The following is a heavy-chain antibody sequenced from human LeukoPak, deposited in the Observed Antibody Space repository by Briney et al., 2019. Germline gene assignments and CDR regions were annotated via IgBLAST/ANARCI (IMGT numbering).Heavy chain of an antibody. CDR1: AFTFSNYG. Sequence: PGGSLRLSCAASAFTFSNYGMHWVRQAPGKGLEWVSSISRSSNYKYYADSVKGRFTISRDNAKNSLYLQMNSLRAEDTALYYCASSRYDSSGYYGIIGYWGQGTLVTVSS. CDR3: ASSRYDSSGYYGIIGY. CDR2: ISRSSNYK. D-gene: IGHD3-22*01. V-gene: IGHV3-21*01. J-gene: IGHJ4*02.